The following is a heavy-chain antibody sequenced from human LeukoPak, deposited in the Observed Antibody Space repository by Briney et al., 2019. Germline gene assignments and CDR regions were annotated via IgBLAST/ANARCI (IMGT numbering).Heavy chain of an antibody. J-gene: IGHJ6*04. CDR2: INSDGSST. V-gene: IGHV3-74*01. CDR3: AKDLSYDYGDYGGGFFYYYYGMDV. Sequence: PGGSLRLSCAASGFTFSSYWMHWVRQAPGKGLVWVSRINSDGSSTSYADSVKGRFTISRDNSKNTLYLQMNSLRAEDTAVYYCAKDLSYDYGDYGGGFFYYYYGMDVWGKGTTVTVSS. D-gene: IGHD4-17*01. CDR1: GFTFSSYW.